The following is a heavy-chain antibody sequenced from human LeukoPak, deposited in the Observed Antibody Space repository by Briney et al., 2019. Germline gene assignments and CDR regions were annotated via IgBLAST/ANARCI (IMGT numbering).Heavy chain of an antibody. D-gene: IGHD1-26*01. Sequence: SETLSLTCTVSGGFITDHFWSWVRRSPGKGLEWIGFMHHSGSANSNPSLRSRVTISMDTSKNQFSLRMTSVTAADTAVYYCARDSPFEWDVFGDSFDIWGQGTVVTVSS. CDR3: ARDSPFEWDVFGDSFDI. V-gene: IGHV4-59*11. CDR2: MHHSGSA. J-gene: IGHJ3*02. CDR1: GGFITDHF.